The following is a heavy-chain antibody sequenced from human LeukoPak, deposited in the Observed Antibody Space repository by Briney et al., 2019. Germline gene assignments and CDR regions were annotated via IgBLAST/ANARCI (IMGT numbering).Heavy chain of an antibody. CDR2: ISSSSSYI. CDR1: GFTFTTYS. CDR3: AELGITMIGGV. V-gene: IGHV3-21*01. J-gene: IGHJ6*04. D-gene: IGHD3-10*02. Sequence: GGSLRLSCEASGFTFTTYSMTWGRQAPGKGLEWVSSISSSSSYIYYADSVKGRFTISRDNAKNSLYLQMNSLRAEDTAVYYCAELGITMIGGVWGKGTTVTISS.